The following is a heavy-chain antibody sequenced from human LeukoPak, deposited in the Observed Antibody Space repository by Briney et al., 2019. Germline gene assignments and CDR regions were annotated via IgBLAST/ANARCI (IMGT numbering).Heavy chain of an antibody. CDR3: ARDGMDSYDSSGYYPIDY. Sequence: ASVKVSCKASGYTFTGYYMHWVRQAPGQGLEWRGWINPNSGGTNYAQKFQGRVTMTRDTSISTAYMELSRLRSDDPAVYYCARDGMDSYDSSGYYPIDYWGQGTLVTVSS. D-gene: IGHD3-22*01. CDR2: INPNSGGT. V-gene: IGHV1-2*02. CDR1: GYTFTGYY. J-gene: IGHJ4*02.